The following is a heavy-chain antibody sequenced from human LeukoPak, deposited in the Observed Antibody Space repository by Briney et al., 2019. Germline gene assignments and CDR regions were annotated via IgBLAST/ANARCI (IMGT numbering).Heavy chain of an antibody. CDR3: VKDDHGDSPD. CDR1: GFTFSSYA. CDR2: IRSSGGTT. Sequence: GESQRLSCSASGFTFSSYAMHWVRQAPGKGLEYVSGIRSSGGTTYYADSVKGRFTISRDNSKNTLYLQMSSLRLEDTAVYYCVKDDHGDSPDWGQGTLVTVSS. D-gene: IGHD4-17*01. V-gene: IGHV3-64D*09. J-gene: IGHJ4*02.